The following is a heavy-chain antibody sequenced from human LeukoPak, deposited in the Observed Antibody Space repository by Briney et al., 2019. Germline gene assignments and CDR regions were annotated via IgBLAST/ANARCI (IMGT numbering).Heavy chain of an antibody. Sequence: GGSLRLSCAASGFTVSSNYMSWVRQAPGKGLVWVSRINSDGSSTSYADSVKGRFTISRDNAKNTLYLQMNSLRAEDTAVYYCATLTAYYYYYMDVWGKGTRSPSP. D-gene: IGHD1-14*01. J-gene: IGHJ6*03. CDR2: INSDGSST. V-gene: IGHV3-74*01. CDR3: ATLTAYYYYYMDV. CDR1: GFTVSSNY.